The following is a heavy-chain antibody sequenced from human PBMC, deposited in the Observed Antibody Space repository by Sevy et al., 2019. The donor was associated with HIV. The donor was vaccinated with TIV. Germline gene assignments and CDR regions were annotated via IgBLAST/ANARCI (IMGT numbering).Heavy chain of an antibody. J-gene: IGHJ6*02. CDR1: GFTFSSYA. Sequence: GGSLRLSCAAPGFTFSSYAMHWVRQAPGKGLEWVAVISYDGSNKYYADSVKGRFTISRDNSKNTLYLQMNSLRAEDTAVYYCARSFWSGYGVWTPQPTRYYYGMDVWGQGTTVTVSS. D-gene: IGHD3-3*01. V-gene: IGHV3-30*04. CDR2: ISYDGSNK. CDR3: ARSFWSGYGVWTPQPTRYYYGMDV.